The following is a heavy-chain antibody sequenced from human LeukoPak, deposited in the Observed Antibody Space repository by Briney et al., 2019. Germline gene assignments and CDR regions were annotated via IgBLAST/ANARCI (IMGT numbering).Heavy chain of an antibody. CDR2: IIPIFGTA. CDR1: GGTFSSYA. Sequence: SVKVSCKASGGTFSSYAISWVRQAPGQGLEWMGGIIPIFGTANYAQKFQGRVTITTDESTSTAYMELSSLRSEDTAVYYCARARYDFWSGYPYWGQGTLVPVSS. J-gene: IGHJ4*02. D-gene: IGHD3-3*01. V-gene: IGHV1-69*05. CDR3: ARARYDFWSGYPY.